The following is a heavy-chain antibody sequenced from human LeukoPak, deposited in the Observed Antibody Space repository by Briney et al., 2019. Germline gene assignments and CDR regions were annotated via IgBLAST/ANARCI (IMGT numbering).Heavy chain of an antibody. CDR3: ARGGIAAAGTPYYFDY. CDR1: GYTFTGYY. V-gene: IGHV1-2*02. D-gene: IGHD6-13*01. CDR2: MNPNSGGT. Sequence: ASVKVSCKASGYTFTGYYMHWLRQAPGQGLEWMGWMNPNSGGTNYAQKFQGRVTMTRDTSISTAYMELSRLRSDDSAVYYCARGGIAAAGTPYYFDYWGQGTLVTVSS. J-gene: IGHJ4*02.